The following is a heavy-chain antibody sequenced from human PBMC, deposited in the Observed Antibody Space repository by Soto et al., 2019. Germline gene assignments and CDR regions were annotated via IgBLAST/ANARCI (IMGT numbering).Heavy chain of an antibody. Sequence: VQLVQSGADVKKPGSSVKVSFKASGYLFTNYGISWVRQAPVQGLEWMGWISANNGHTDFAQKLQGRVTMTTDTSSSTAIMELMSLRSDDTAMYYCARDDRYSSAYNPGGPLVYIMDVWGHGTTVTVSS. D-gene: IGHD6-6*01. CDR2: ISANNGHT. J-gene: IGHJ6*02. V-gene: IGHV1-18*04. CDR1: GYLFTNYG. CDR3: ARDDRYSSAYNPGGPLVYIMDV.